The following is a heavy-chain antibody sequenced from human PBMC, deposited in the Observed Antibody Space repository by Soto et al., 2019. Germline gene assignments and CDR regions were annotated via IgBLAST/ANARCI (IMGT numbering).Heavy chain of an antibody. Sequence: SQTLSLTCAISGDSVSSNSAAWNWIRQSPSRGLEWLGRTYYRSKWYNDYAVSVKSRITITPDTSKNQFSLPLNSVTPEDTAVYYCASEIRGLITPLYNWFDPWGQGTLVTVSS. CDR3: ASEIRGLITPLYNWFDP. CDR1: GDSVSSNSAA. CDR2: TYYRSKWYN. V-gene: IGHV6-1*01. J-gene: IGHJ5*02. D-gene: IGHD3-10*01.